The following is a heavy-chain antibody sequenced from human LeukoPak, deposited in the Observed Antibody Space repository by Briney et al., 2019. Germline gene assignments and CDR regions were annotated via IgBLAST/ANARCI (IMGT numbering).Heavy chain of an antibody. J-gene: IGHJ4*02. CDR1: GGSISSSSYY. CDR2: IYYSGST. Sequence: SETLSLTCTVSGGSISSSSYYWGCIRQPPGKGLECIGSIYYSGSTYYNPSLKSRVTISVDTSKHQFSLKLSSVTAADTAVYDCATLGFSSGYYYYFDHWGQGTLVTVSS. V-gene: IGHV4-39*07. D-gene: IGHD3-22*01. CDR3: ATLGFSSGYYYYFDH.